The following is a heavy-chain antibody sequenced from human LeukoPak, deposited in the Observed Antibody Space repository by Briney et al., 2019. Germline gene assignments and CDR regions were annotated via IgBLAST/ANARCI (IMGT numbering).Heavy chain of an antibody. CDR3: ARVFLLITGTTYYFDY. Sequence: PSETLSLTCTVSGGSISTYYWSWIRQPPGKGLEWIGYIYHSGSTKYNPSLKSRVTISVDTSQNQFSLKLSSVTAADTAVYYCARVFLLITGTTYYFDYWGQGTLVTVSS. J-gene: IGHJ4*02. CDR2: IYHSGST. D-gene: IGHD1-7*01. V-gene: IGHV4-59*01. CDR1: GGSISTYY.